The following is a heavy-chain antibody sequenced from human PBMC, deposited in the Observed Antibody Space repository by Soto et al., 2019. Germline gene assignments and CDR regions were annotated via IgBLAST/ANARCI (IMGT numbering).Heavy chain of an antibody. CDR1: GFTFSSYG. Sequence: QVQLVESGGGVVQPGRSLRLSCAASGFTFSSYGMHWVRQAPGKGLEWVAVIWYDGSNKYYADSVKGRFTISRDNSKNTLYLQMNSLRAEDTALYYCARDPGIVVVPAAANPYYYYMDVWGKGTTVTVSS. CDR3: ARDPGIVVVPAAANPYYYYMDV. V-gene: IGHV3-33*01. J-gene: IGHJ6*03. CDR2: IWYDGSNK. D-gene: IGHD2-2*01.